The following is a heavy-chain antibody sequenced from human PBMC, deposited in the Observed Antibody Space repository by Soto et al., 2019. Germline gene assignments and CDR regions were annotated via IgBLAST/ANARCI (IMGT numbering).Heavy chain of an antibody. V-gene: IGHV4-34*01. CDR3: ARGRSIAARPATFDP. CDR1: GGSFSGYY. Sequence: SETLSLTCAVYGGSFSGYYWSWIRQPPGKGLEWIGEINHSGSTNYNPSLKSRVTISVDTSKNQFSLKLSSVTAADTAVYYCARGRSIAARPATFDPWGQGTRVTVSS. D-gene: IGHD6-6*01. CDR2: INHSGST. J-gene: IGHJ5*02.